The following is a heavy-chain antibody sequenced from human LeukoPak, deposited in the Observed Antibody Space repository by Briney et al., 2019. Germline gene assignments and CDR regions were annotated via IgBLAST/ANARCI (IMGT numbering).Heavy chain of an antibody. CDR3: ATLSGSYYRYYLDH. V-gene: IGHV5-51*01. CDR2: IYPGDSDT. J-gene: IGHJ4*02. D-gene: IGHD1-26*01. Sequence: GESLKISCKGSGYSFTNYWIGWVRPMPGKGLEWMGIIYPGDSDTRYSPSFQGQVTISADKSISTAYLQWSSLKASDTAMYYCATLSGSYYRYYLDHWAREPWSPSPQ. CDR1: GYSFTNYW.